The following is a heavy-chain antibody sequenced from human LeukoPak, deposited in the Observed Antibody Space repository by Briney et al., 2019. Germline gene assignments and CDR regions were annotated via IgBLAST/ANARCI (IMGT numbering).Heavy chain of an antibody. CDR3: ARVVSSGYYLDY. V-gene: IGHV1-69*05. CDR2: IIPIFGTA. Sequence: SVKVSCKASGGTFSSYAISWVRQAPGQGLEWMGRIIPIFGTANYAQKFQGRVTITTGESTSTAYMELSSLRSEDTAVYYCARVVSSGYYLDYWGQGTLVTVSS. CDR1: GGTFSSYA. D-gene: IGHD3-22*01. J-gene: IGHJ4*02.